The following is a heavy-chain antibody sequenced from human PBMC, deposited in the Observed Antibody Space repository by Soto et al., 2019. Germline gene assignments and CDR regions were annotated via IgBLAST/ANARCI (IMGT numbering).Heavy chain of an antibody. D-gene: IGHD2-15*01. CDR2: VNPSGGST. J-gene: IGHJ1*01. V-gene: IGHV1-46*01. CDR1: GYIFTAYS. Sequence: QVQLVQSGAEVKKPGASVKVSCKASGYIFTAYSMHWVRQAPGQGLEWMGVVNPSGGSTNYAQKFQGRSTMTRDTSTSTVYMDLSSLTSEDTAVYYCAREENCSDGICYSEYCQRWGQGTLVTVSS. CDR3: AREENCSDGICYSEYCQR.